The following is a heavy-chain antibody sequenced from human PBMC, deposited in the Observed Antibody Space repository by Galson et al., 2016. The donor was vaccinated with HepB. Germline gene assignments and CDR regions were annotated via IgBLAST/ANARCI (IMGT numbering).Heavy chain of an antibody. J-gene: IGHJ5*02. D-gene: IGHD1-1*01. CDR1: GFTVGNNY. CDR3: ARRGTGKNWFDP. Sequence: LRLSCAASGFTVGNNYMSWVRQAPGKGLECIGIIYYAGRTYYNPSLKSRVTISVDTSKNQFSLNLNSVTVADTAVYYCARRGTGKNWFDPWGQGTLVTVAS. V-gene: IGHV4-39*01. CDR2: IYYAGRT.